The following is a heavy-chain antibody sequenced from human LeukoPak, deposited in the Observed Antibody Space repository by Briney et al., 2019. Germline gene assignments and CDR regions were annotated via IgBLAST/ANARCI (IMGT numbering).Heavy chain of an antibody. D-gene: IGHD6-13*01. J-gene: IGHJ4*02. CDR2: IIPMFGTA. Sequence: ASVKVSCKASGGTFSSYAISWVRQAPGQGLEWMGGIIPMFGTANYAQKFQGRVTITTDESTRTVYMELSSLTSEDTAVYYCAALPKSKAAAGKGELDYWGQGTLVTVSS. CDR1: GGTFSSYA. V-gene: IGHV1-69*05. CDR3: AALPKSKAAAGKGELDY.